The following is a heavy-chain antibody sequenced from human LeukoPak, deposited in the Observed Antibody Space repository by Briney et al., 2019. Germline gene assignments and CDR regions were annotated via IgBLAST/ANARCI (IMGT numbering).Heavy chain of an antibody. V-gene: IGHV3-20*04. J-gene: IGHJ5*02. D-gene: IGHD3-16*01. CDR1: GFSFSSYN. Sequence: GGSLRLSCAASGFSFSSYNMNWVRQAPGKGLEWVSGINWNGDDTTYADSVKGRFTISRDNAKNSLYLQMNSLRAEDTAVYYCARDPGFGGNWFDPWGQGTLVTVSS. CDR2: INWNGDDT. CDR3: ARDPGFGGNWFDP.